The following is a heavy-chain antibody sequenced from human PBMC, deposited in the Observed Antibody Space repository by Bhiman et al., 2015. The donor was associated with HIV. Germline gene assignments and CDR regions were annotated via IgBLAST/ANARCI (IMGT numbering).Heavy chain of an antibody. D-gene: IGHD2-15*01. Sequence: EVHLLESGGGLVQPGGSLRLSCAASGFTFNTYGMNWVRRTPQKGLEWVSAIGPSGGSTFYADSVKGRFTISRDNAKKSLYLQMNSLSVDDTAVYYCAGGGSCDFWGQGTLVTVSS. J-gene: IGHJ4*02. V-gene: IGHV3-23*01. CDR1: GFTFNTYG. CDR3: AGGGSCDF. CDR2: IGPSGGST.